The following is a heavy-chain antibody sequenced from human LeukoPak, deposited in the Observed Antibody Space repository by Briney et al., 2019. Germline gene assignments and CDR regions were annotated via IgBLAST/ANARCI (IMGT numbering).Heavy chain of an antibody. CDR2: MNPNSGNT. J-gene: IGHJ6*03. CDR1: GYTFTSYD. D-gene: IGHD3-3*01. V-gene: IGHV1-8*01. Sequence: GASVKVSCKASGYTFTSYDINWVRQATGQGLEWMGWMNPNSGNTGYAQKFQGRVTLTRDTSISTAYMELSSLRSDDTAVYYCAVPYYDFWSGYYYMAVWSKGTTVTVSS. CDR3: AVPYYDFWSGYYYMAV.